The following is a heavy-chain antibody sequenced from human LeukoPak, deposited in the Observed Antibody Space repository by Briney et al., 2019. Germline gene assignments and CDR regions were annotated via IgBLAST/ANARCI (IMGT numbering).Heavy chain of an antibody. D-gene: IGHD6-13*01. J-gene: IGHJ4*02. CDR2: INPNSGGT. CDR3: AREYEAFIAAAGDFDY. CDR1: GYTFTGYY. V-gene: IGHV1-2*02. Sequence: ASVKVSCKASGYTFTGYYMHWVRQAPGQGLEWMGWINPNSGGTNYAQKFQGRVTMTRDTSISTAYMELSRLRSDDTAVYYCAREYEAFIAAAGDFDYWGQGTLVTVSS.